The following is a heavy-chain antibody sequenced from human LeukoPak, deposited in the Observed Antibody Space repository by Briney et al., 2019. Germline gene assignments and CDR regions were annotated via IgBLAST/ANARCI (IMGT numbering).Heavy chain of an antibody. V-gene: IGHV3-23*01. CDR3: AKGSFENVLLWVGEPFDY. CDR1: GFTFSSYA. D-gene: IGHD3-10*01. Sequence: GGSLRLSCAASGFTFSSYAMSWVRQAPGKGLEWVSAISGSGGSTYYADSVKGRFTISRDNSKNTLYLQMNSLRAEDTAVYYCAKGSFENVLLWVGEPFDYWGQGTLVTVSS. J-gene: IGHJ4*02. CDR2: ISGSGGST.